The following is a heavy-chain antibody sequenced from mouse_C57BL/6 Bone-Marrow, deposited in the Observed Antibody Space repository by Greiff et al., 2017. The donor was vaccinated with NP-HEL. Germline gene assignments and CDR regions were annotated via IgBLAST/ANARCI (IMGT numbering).Heavy chain of an antibody. D-gene: IGHD3-2*02. J-gene: IGHJ4*01. V-gene: IGHV5-16*01. CDR3: ARGRTAQAPYAMDY. Sequence: DVHLVESEGGLVQPGSSMKLSCTASGFTFSDYYMAWVRQVPEKGLEWVANINYDGSSTYYLDSLKSRFIISRDNAKNILYLQMSSLKSEDTATYYCARGRTAQAPYAMDYWGQGTSVTVSS. CDR2: INYDGSST. CDR1: GFTFSDYY.